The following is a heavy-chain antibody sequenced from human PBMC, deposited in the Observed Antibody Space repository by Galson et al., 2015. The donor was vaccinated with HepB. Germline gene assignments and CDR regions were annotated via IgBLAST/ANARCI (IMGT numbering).Heavy chain of an antibody. D-gene: IGHD2-15*01. J-gene: IGHJ5*02. Sequence: SLRLSCAGSGFIFRHHAMAWIRQAPGKGLEWVSGINGRGSTRSYSDAVKGRFSISSDNSKDTVFLQMDNLTGDDTAVYYCMKEGSWFVGDWYDPWGQGALVTVS. V-gene: IGHV3-23*01. CDR1: GFIFRHHA. CDR2: INGRGSTR. CDR3: MKEGSWFVGDWYDP.